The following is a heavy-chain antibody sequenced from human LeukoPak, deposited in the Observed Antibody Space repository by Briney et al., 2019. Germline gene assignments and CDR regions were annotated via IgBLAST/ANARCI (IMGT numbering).Heavy chain of an antibody. V-gene: IGHV1-18*01. CDR1: GYTFTSYG. D-gene: IGHD2-2*01. Sequence: ASVKVSCKASGYTFTSYGIGWVRQAPGQGLEWMGWISAYNGNTNYAQKLQGRVTMTTDTSTSTAYMELRSLRSDDTAVYYCARDRDMTYCSSTSCYYGYFDYWGQGTLVTVSS. CDR2: ISAYNGNT. CDR3: ARDRDMTYCSSTSCYYGYFDY. J-gene: IGHJ4*02.